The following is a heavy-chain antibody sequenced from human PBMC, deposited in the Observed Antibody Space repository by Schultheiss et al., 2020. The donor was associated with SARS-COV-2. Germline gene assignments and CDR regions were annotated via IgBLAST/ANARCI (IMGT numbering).Heavy chain of an antibody. V-gene: IGHV3-30*02. D-gene: IGHD2-21*01. CDR2: IRYDGTNK. Sequence: GESLKISCAASGFTFSNYGMHWVRQAPGKWLEWVAVIRYDGTNKYYADSVKGRFTISRDNSKNTLYLQMSSLRAEDTAVYYCAKSGHTMMVIASENRGQGTLVTVSS. CDR1: GFTFSNYG. CDR3: AKSGHTMMVIASEN. J-gene: IGHJ4*02.